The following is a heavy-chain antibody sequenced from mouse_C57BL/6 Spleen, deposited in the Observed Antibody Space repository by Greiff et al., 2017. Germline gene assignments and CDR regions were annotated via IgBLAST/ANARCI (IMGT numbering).Heavy chain of an antibody. D-gene: IGHD2-4*01. Sequence: QVQLPQPGTELVKPGASVKLSCKASGYTFTSYWMHWVKKRPGQGLEWIGNINPSNGGTNYNEKFKSKATLTVDKSSSTAYMQLSSLTSEDSAVYTCARHYDYEGYFDVWGTGTTVTVSS. CDR1: GYTFTSYW. CDR2: INPSNGGT. V-gene: IGHV1-53*01. CDR3: ARHYDYEGYFDV. J-gene: IGHJ1*03.